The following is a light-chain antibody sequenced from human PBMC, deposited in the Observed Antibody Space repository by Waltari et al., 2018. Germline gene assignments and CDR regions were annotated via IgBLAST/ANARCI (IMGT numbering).Light chain of an antibody. Sequence: QSALTQPASVSGSPGQSITISCSGTASALGAHDSVSWYQQHPGKAPHLISYEVSNRPSGISNRFSAAKSGNTASLTISGLQAEDEADYYCSSYTTSSAPGVFGTGTRVTVL. V-gene: IGLV2-14*01. J-gene: IGLJ1*01. CDR3: SSYTTSSAPGV. CDR1: ASALGAHDS. CDR2: EVS.